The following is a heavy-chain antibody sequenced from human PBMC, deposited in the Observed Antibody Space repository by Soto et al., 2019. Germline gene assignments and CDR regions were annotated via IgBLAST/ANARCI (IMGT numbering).Heavy chain of an antibody. V-gene: IGHV3-7*01. CDR3: ARVLPGGGYPHDYFDY. Sequence: GGSLRLSCADSGFTFSSYWMSWVRQAPGRGLEWVADIKQDGSEKYYVDSVKGRFTISRDKAKNSLYLQMNSLRADDTAVYYCARVLPGGGYPHDYFDYWGQGTLVTVS. D-gene: IGHD2-15*01. J-gene: IGHJ4*02. CDR2: IKQDGSEK. CDR1: GFTFSSYW.